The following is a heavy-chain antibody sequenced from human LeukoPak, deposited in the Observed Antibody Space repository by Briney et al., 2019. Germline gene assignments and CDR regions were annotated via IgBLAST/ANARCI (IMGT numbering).Heavy chain of an antibody. CDR2: IYSGGNT. CDR1: GFTVSSNS. V-gene: IGHV3-53*01. CDR3: AKASAMIVVVSKHFDY. D-gene: IGHD3-22*01. J-gene: IGHJ4*02. Sequence: GGSLRLSCTVSGFTVSSNSWSWVRQAPGKGLEWVSFIYSGGNTHYSDSVKGRFTLSRDNSKNTLYLQMNSLRAEDTAVYYCAKASAMIVVVSKHFDYWGQGTLVTVSS.